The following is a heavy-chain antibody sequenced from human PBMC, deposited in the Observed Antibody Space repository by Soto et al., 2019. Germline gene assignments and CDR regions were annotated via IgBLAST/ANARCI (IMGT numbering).Heavy chain of an antibody. V-gene: IGHV3-30*18. Sequence: GGSLRLSCAASGFTFSSYGMHWVRQAPGKGLEWVALISYDGSNKYYADSVKGRFTISRDNSKNTLYLQMNSLRAEDTAMHYCAKGSFYDNNLPYDHWGQGTLVTVSS. CDR3: AKGSFYDNNLPYDH. CDR1: GFTFSSYG. J-gene: IGHJ4*02. D-gene: IGHD2-2*01. CDR2: ISYDGSNK.